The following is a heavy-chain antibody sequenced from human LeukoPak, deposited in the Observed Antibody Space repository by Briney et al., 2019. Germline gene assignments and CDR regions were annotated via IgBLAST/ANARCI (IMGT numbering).Heavy chain of an antibody. J-gene: IGHJ4*02. CDR1: GDSISSGDYY. V-gene: IGHV4-61*02. Sequence: SETLSLTCTVSGDSISSGDYYWSWIRQPAGKGLEWIGRIYTSGSTNYNPSLKSRVTISVDTSKNQFSLKLSSVTAADTAVYYCARGWVVDYYFDYWGQGTLVTVSS. D-gene: IGHD2-15*01. CDR3: ARGWVVDYYFDY. CDR2: IYTSGST.